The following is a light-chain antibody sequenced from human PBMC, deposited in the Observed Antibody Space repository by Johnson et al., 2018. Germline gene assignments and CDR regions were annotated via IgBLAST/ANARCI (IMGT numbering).Light chain of an antibody. Sequence: QSVLTQPPSVSAAPGQKVTISCSGSSSNIENNYVSWYQQLPGTAPKLLIYEINNRPSRIHDRFSGPKSGTSATLCITRLQTRDEADYYCGTGDSSLSAGNVFGTGTKVTVL. CDR2: EIN. V-gene: IGLV1-51*02. CDR1: SSNIENNY. J-gene: IGLJ1*01. CDR3: GTGDSSLSAGNV.